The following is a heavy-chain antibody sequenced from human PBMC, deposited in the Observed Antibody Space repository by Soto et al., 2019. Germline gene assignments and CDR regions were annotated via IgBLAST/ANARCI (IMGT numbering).Heavy chain of an antibody. CDR3: ARSHLAVAVSTWFDP. J-gene: IGHJ5*02. CDR2: IDSSGEK. CDR1: GLSITDSEMG. Sequence: QVTLKESGPVLVKPTETLTLRCTVSGLSITDSEMGVSWIRQPPGQPLEWLAHIDSSGEKSYRKFLKSRVAISKDTSKSQIVLTMTNMDPADTATYYCARSHLAVAVSTWFDPWGQGIPVTVSS. V-gene: IGHV2-26*01. D-gene: IGHD2-2*01.